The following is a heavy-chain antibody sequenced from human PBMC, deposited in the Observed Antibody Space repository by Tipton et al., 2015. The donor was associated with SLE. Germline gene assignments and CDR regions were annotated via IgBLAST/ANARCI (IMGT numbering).Heavy chain of an antibody. Sequence: LRLSCTVSGGSISSSSYYWGWIRQPPGKGLEWIGSIYYSGSTYYNPSLKSRVTISVDTSKNQFSLKPSSVTAADTAVYYCARGAGSSGDFDYWGQGTLVTVSS. J-gene: IGHJ4*02. CDR2: IYYSGST. CDR1: GGSISSSSYY. D-gene: IGHD2-15*01. CDR3: ARGAGSSGDFDY. V-gene: IGHV4-39*07.